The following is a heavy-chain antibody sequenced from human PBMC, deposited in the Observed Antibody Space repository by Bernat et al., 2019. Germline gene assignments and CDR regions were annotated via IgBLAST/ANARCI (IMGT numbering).Heavy chain of an antibody. CDR1: GFTFSSYG. CDR3: AKDDCSSTSCYDGMDV. D-gene: IGHD2-2*01. V-gene: IGHV3-30*18. J-gene: IGHJ6*04. Sequence: QVQLVESGGGVVQPGRSLRLSCAASGFTFSSYGMHWVRQAPGKGLEWVAVISYDGSNKYYADSVKGRFTISRDNSKNTLYLQMNSLRAEDTAVYYCAKDDCSSTSCYDGMDVWGKGTTVTVSS. CDR2: ISYDGSNK.